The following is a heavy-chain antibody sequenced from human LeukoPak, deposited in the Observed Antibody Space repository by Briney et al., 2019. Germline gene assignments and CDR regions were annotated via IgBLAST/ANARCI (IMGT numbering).Heavy chain of an antibody. CDR3: ARGPYSSSSTFDY. V-gene: IGHV3-7*01. CDR2: IKQDGSEK. Sequence: GGSLRLSCAASGFPFSSYWMSWVRQAPGKGLEWVANIKQDGSEKYYVDSVKGRFTISRDNAKNSLYLQMNSLRAENTVVYYCARGPYSSSSTFDYWGQGTLVTVSS. CDR1: GFPFSSYW. D-gene: IGHD6-6*01. J-gene: IGHJ4*02.